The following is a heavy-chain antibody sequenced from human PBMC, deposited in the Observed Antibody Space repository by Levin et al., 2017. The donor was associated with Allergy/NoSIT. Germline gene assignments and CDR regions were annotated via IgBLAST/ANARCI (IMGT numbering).Heavy chain of an antibody. V-gene: IGHV4-34*01. Sequence: SETLSLTCAVYGGSFSGYYWSWIRQPPGKGLEWIGEINHSGSTNYNPSLKSRVTISVDTSKNQFSLKLSSVTAADTAVYYCAREGGKGTEGYWGQGTLVTVSS. CDR3: AREGGKGTEGY. J-gene: IGHJ4*02. CDR2: INHSGST. D-gene: IGHD3-16*01. CDR1: GGSFSGYY.